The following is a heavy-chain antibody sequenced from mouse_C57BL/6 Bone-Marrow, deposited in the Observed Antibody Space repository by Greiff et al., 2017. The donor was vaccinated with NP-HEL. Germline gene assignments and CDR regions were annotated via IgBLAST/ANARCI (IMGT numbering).Heavy chain of an antibody. D-gene: IGHD1-1*01. Sequence: QVQLKESGAELMKPGASVKLSCKATGYTFTGYWIEWVKQRPGHGLEWIGEILPGSGSTNYNEKFKGKATFTADTSSNTAYMQLSSLTTEDSAIYYCARRFPYYYGSSYCYFDYWGQGTTLTVSS. V-gene: IGHV1-9*01. CDR3: ARRFPYYYGSSYCYFDY. CDR2: ILPGSGST. J-gene: IGHJ2*01. CDR1: GYTFTGYW.